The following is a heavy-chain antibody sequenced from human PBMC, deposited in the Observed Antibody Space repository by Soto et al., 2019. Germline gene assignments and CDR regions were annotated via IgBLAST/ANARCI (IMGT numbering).Heavy chain of an antibody. CDR1: GGSISSYY. CDR2: IYYSGST. V-gene: IGHV4-59*01. J-gene: IGHJ5*02. Sequence: QVQLQESGPGLVKPSETLSLTCTVSGGSISSYYWSWIRQPPGKGLEWIGYIYYSGSTNYNPSLKSRVTISVDTSKNQFSLKLSSVTAADTAVYYCAREKGYYDSPTAWGQGTLVTVSS. CDR3: AREKGYYDSPTA. D-gene: IGHD3-22*01.